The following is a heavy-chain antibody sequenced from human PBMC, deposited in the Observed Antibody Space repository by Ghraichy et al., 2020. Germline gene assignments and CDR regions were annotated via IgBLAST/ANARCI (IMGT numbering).Heavy chain of an antibody. CDR1: GVSIRSGDYS. J-gene: IGHJ4*02. CDR3: ARLLAAPYSAYADY. D-gene: IGHD5-12*01. V-gene: IGHV4-30-4*01. Sequence: SETLSLTCIVSGVSIRSGDYSWNWIRQPPGKGLEWIGYVYDSGTTNYNPSLQSRATISQDTSMKQFSLKLSPVTAADTAVYYCARLLAAPYSAYADYWGQGTPVTVSS. CDR2: VYDSGTT.